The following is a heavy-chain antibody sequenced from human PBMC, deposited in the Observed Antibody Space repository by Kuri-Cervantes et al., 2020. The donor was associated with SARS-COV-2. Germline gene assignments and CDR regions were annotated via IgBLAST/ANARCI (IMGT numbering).Heavy chain of an antibody. V-gene: IGHV3-48*01. J-gene: IGHJ6*03. CDR1: GFTFSSYS. Sequence: GGSLRLSCAASGFTFSSYSMNWVRQAPGKGLEWVSYISSSSSTIYYADSVKGRFTISRDNAKNSLYLQMNSLRAEDTAIYYCARVYNWEYFYYLGVWGIGTTVTVSS. CDR2: ISSSSSTI. D-gene: IGHD1-20*01. CDR3: ARVYNWEYFYYLGV.